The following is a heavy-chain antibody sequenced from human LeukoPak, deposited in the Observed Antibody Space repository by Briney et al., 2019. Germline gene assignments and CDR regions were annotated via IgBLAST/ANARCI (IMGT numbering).Heavy chain of an antibody. J-gene: IGHJ4*02. CDR1: GFTFSSYS. V-gene: IGHV3-21*01. Sequence: PRGSLRLSCAASGFTFSSYSMNWVRQAPGKGLEWVSSISSSSSYIYYADSVKGRFTISRDNAKNSLYLQMNSLRAEDTAVYYCARYSITMVRGVRAVDYWGQGTLVTVSS. CDR3: ARYSITMVRGVRAVDY. CDR2: ISSSSSYI. D-gene: IGHD3-10*01.